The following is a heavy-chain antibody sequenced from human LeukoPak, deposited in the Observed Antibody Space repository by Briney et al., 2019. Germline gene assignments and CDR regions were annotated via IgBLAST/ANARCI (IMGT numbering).Heavy chain of an antibody. CDR1: GFTFSNYA. Sequence: GRSLRLSCAASGFTFSNYAMSWARQAPGKGLEWVSAISGSGGSTYYADSVKGRFTISRDNSKNTLYLQMNSLRAEDTAVYYCTKGTIWLPFDYWGQGTLVTVSS. V-gene: IGHV3-23*01. J-gene: IGHJ4*02. CDR3: TKGTIWLPFDY. CDR2: ISGSGGST. D-gene: IGHD5-18*01.